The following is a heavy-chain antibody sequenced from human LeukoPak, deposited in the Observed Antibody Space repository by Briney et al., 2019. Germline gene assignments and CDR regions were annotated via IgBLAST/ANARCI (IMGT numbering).Heavy chain of an antibody. CDR1: GSTFSSYA. CDR3: AKARIQLWLHVN. CDR2: IRGSGGST. Sequence: GGSLRLPCAASGSTFSSYAMSWVRQAPGKGLEWVSAIRGSGGSTYYADSVRGRSTIYRDNSKNTLYLQMNSLRAEDTAVYYCAKARIQLWLHVNWGQGTLVTVSS. D-gene: IGHD5-18*01. J-gene: IGHJ4*02. V-gene: IGHV3-23*01.